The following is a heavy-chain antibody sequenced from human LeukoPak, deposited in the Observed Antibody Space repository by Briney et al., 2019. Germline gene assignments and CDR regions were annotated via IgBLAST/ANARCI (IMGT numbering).Heavy chain of an antibody. CDR1: GGSISSYY. CDR3: ARSPTEYYDFWSGFFDY. Sequence: SETLSLTCTVSGGSISSYYWSWIRQPPGKGLEWIGYIYYSGSTNYNPFLKSRVTISVDTSKNQFSLKLSSVTAADTAVYYCARSPTEYYDFWSGFFDYWGQGTLVTVSS. J-gene: IGHJ4*02. CDR2: IYYSGST. D-gene: IGHD3-3*01. V-gene: IGHV4-59*01.